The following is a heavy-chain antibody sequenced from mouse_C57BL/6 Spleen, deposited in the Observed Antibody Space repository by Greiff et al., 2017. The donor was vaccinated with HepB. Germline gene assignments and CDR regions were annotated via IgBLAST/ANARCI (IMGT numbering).Heavy chain of an antibody. CDR1: GYAFSSSW. CDR2: IYPGDGDT. CDR3: ARDDGYYYAMDY. V-gene: IGHV1-82*01. D-gene: IGHD2-3*01. Sequence: QVQLQQSGPELVKPGASVKISCKASGYAFSSSWMNWVKQRPGKGLEWIGRIYPGDGDTNYNGNFKGKATLTADKSSSTAYMQLSSLTSEDSAVYFCARDDGYYYAMDYWGQGTSVTVSS. J-gene: IGHJ4*01.